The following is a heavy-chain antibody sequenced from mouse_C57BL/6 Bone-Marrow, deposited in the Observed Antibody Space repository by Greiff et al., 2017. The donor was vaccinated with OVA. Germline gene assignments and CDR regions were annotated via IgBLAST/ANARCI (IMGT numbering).Heavy chain of an antibody. Sequence: QVQLQQPGAELVKPGASVKLSCKASGYTFTSYWMQWVKQRPGQGLEWIGEIDPSDSYTNYNQKFKGKATLTVDTSYSTAYMQLSSLTSEDSAVYYCARPHYYGSSFYYAMDYWGQGTSVTVSS. D-gene: IGHD1-1*01. V-gene: IGHV1-50*01. J-gene: IGHJ4*01. CDR1: GYTFTSYW. CDR2: IDPSDSYT. CDR3: ARPHYYGSSFYYAMDY.